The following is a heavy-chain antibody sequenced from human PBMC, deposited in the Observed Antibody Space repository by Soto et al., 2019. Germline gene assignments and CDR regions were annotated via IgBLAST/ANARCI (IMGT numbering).Heavy chain of an antibody. D-gene: IGHD6-19*01. CDR1: KYTSTSNG. Sequence: QVQLVQSGAEVKKPGASVQVSCKASKYTSTSNGITWVRQAPAQGLEGMGWTSAYNGNTNYAQNLQGRVTMTTDTFTSTGYMEVRSLRSDDTAVYYCSRDNVGGWNDYWGQGTLVTFSS. V-gene: IGHV1-18*01. J-gene: IGHJ4*02. CDR2: TSAYNGNT. CDR3: SRDNVGGWNDY.